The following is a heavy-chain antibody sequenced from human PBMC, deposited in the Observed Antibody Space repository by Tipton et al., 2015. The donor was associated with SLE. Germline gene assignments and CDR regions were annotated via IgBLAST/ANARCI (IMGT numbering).Heavy chain of an antibody. J-gene: IGHJ5*02. CDR1: GVSVTNYY. Sequence: TLSLTCTVSGVSVTNYYWSWIRQPPGKRLEWIGFIQGRENTNYNPSLESRVTISVDTSKNQFSLKLSSVTAADTAVYYCARVGVAAAEWYNWFDPWGQGTLVTVSS. V-gene: IGHV4-59*02. CDR3: ARVGVAAAEWYNWFDP. D-gene: IGHD6-13*01. CDR2: IQGRENT.